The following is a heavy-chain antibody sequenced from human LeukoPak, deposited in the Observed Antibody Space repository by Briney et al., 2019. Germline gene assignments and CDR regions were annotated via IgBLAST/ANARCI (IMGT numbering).Heavy chain of an antibody. Sequence: GGSLRLSCAASGFPFSSYAMSWVRQAPGKGLEWVSTLNSNGGTTYYADSVKGRFTISRDNSKNTLYLQMNSLRAEDTAVYYCATSYIMGYWGQGTLVTVSS. CDR1: GFPFSSYA. CDR3: ATSYIMGY. D-gene: IGHD3-10*01. J-gene: IGHJ4*02. V-gene: IGHV3-23*01. CDR2: LNSNGGTT.